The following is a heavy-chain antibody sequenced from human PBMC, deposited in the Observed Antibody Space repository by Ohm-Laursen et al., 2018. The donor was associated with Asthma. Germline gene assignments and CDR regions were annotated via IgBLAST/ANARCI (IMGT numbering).Heavy chain of an antibody. D-gene: IGHD6-19*01. CDR3: ARDGWGGHLDP. Sequence: SLRLSCTAPGFTFTTFWLSWVRQTPEKGLEWVANIREDGNRKGYVDSVRGRFTISRDNARNTVYLQMDSLRVEDTAVYYCARDGWGGHLDPWGQGTLVTVSS. CDR2: IREDGNRK. J-gene: IGHJ5*02. V-gene: IGHV3-7*01. CDR1: GFTFTTFW.